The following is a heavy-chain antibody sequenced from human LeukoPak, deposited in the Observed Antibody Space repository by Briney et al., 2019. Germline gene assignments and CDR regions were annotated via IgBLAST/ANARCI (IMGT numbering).Heavy chain of an antibody. V-gene: IGHV3-7*01. CDR2: IKQDGSEK. CDR3: ARDDYGDSFDY. Sequence: GGSLRLSCAASGFTFSSYWMSWVRQAPGKGLEWVANIKQDGSEKYYVDSVKGRFTISRDNAQNSLYLQMNSLRAEDTAVYYCARDDYGDSFDYWGQGTLVTVSS. J-gene: IGHJ4*02. D-gene: IGHD4-17*01. CDR1: GFTFSSYW.